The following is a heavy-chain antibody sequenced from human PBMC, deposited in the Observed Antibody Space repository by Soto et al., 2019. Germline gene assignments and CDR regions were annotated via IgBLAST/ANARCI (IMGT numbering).Heavy chain of an antibody. CDR1: GFTFSRYT. V-gene: IGHV3-23*01. D-gene: IGHD5-18*01. CDR2: ISGSGGST. J-gene: IGHJ4*02. Sequence: LRLSCAASGFTFSRYTMSWVRQAPGKGLEWVSAISGSGGSTYYADSVKGRFTISRDNSKNTLYLQMNSLRAEDTAVYYCAKATRGYSYGYVDYWGQGTLVTVSS. CDR3: AKATRGYSYGYVDY.